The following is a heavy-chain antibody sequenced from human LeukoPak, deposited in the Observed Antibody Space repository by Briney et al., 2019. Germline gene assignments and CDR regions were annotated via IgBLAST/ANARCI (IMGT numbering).Heavy chain of an antibody. CDR2: VNLQGST. CDR3: AREGGPYRPLDY. CDR1: GGSITNTNY. J-gene: IGHJ4*02. V-gene: IGHV4-4*02. Sequence: SSETLSLTCGVSGGSITNTNYWTWVRQPPGKGLEWIGEVNLQGSTNYNPSLMGRVAISIDKSENHISLQLTSVTAADTAVYYCAREGGPYRPLDYSGQGTLVTVSS.